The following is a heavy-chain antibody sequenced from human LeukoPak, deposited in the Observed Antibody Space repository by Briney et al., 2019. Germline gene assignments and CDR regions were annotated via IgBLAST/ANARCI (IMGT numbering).Heavy chain of an antibody. CDR1: GFTFSSYW. J-gene: IGHJ4*02. V-gene: IGHV3-74*01. CDR2: INSDGCST. CDR3: ARGRYAGLDY. D-gene: IGHD3-9*01. Sequence: GGSLRLSCAASGFTFSSYWMHWVRHVPGKGRVWVSHINSDGCSTSCADSVKGRFTISRDNAKNTLYRQVDRQRGEDTDVCYCARGRYAGLDYWGQGTLVTVSS.